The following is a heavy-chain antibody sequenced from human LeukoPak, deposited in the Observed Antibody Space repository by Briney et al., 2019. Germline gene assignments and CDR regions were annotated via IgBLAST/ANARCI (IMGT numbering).Heavy chain of an antibody. CDR3: AREITIFGVVIIHDAFDI. D-gene: IGHD3-3*01. V-gene: IGHV3-7*01. J-gene: IGHJ3*02. CDR1: GSTFSSYA. CDR2: IKQDGSEK. Sequence: PGGSLRLSCAASGSTFSSYAMSWVRQAPGKGLEWVANIKQDGSEKYYVDSVKGRFTISRDNAKNSLYLQMNSLRAEDTAVYYCAREITIFGVVIIHDAFDIWGQGTMVTVSS.